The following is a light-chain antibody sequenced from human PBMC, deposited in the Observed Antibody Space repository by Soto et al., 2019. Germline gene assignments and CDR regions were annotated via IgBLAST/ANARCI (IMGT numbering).Light chain of an antibody. CDR1: SSNVGSNT. Sequence: VLTQPPSASGTPGQRITISCSGSSSNVGSNTVNWYQQLPGTAPKLLIYSHDQRPSGVPDRFSGSKSGTSVSLAISGLQSADEADYYCAAWDDSLNGYVFGAGTKVTVL. CDR3: AAWDDSLNGYV. CDR2: SHD. J-gene: IGLJ1*01. V-gene: IGLV1-44*01.